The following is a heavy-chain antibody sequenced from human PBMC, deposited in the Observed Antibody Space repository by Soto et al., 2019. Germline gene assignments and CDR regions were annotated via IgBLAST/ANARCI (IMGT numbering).Heavy chain of an antibody. CDR3: ARGRAEYSGYQPDY. CDR1: GGSFSGYY. CDR2: INHRGST. V-gene: IGHV4-34*01. J-gene: IGHJ4*02. D-gene: IGHD5-12*01. Sequence: SETLSLTCAVYGGSFSGYYWSWIRQPPGKGLEWIGEINHRGSTNYNPSLKSRVTISVDTSKNQFSLKLSSVTAADTAVYYCARGRAEYSGYQPDYWGQGTLVTVSS.